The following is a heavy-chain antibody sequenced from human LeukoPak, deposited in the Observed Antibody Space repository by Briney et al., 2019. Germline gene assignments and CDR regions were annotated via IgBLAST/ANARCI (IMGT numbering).Heavy chain of an antibody. J-gene: IGHJ4*02. V-gene: IGHV4-59*01. D-gene: IGHD3-22*01. CDR2: VYYTGST. Sequence: KTSETLSLTCTVSGGSISGSHWSWIRQPPGKGLEWIGHVYYTGSTNYNPSLRSRVTMSVDTSKDQFSLKMSSVTAADTAVYYCARSYDSSGYSHWGQGTLVTVSS. CDR1: GGSISGSH. CDR3: ARSYDSSGYSH.